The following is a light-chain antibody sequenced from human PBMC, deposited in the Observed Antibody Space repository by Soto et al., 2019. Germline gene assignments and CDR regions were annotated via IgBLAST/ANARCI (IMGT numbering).Light chain of an antibody. J-gene: IGKJ4*01. Sequence: EVVMRQSPATLSVSPGEGATLSCRASQGIGDTLAWYQHKPGQTPRLLIYDTSTRATGIPDRFSGSGSGTDFTLTISRLEPEDFAVYYCQQYGSSPPRLTFGGGTKVVIK. V-gene: IGKV3-20*01. CDR2: DTS. CDR3: QQYGSSPPRLT. CDR1: QGIGDT.